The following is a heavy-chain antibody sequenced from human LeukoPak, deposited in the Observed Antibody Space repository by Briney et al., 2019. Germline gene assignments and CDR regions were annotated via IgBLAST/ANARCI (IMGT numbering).Heavy chain of an antibody. CDR1: GYTLSTYY. CDR3: ARAYGGGLDY. Sequence: ASVKVSCKTSGYTLSTYYMHWVRQAPRQGLEWLGIIHPTDGSTSYTQKIQGRVTMTRDTATGTVYLELSSLRSEDTAVYWCARAYGGGLDYWGQGTLITVSS. J-gene: IGHJ4*02. V-gene: IGHV1-46*01. D-gene: IGHD4-17*01. CDR2: IHPTDGST.